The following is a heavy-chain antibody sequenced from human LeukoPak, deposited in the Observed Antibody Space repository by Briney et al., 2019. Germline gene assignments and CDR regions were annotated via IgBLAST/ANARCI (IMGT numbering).Heavy chain of an antibody. CDR1: GYTFTGYY. CDR3: AKGGQWLDREIDC. J-gene: IGHJ4*02. Sequence: ASVKVSCKASGYTFTGYYIHWVRQASGQGLEWMGCIHPNSGGINYAQKSQGRVTMTRDTSISTAYMELSTLTSDDTAVYYCAKGGQWLDREIDCWGQGTLVTVSS. CDR2: IHPNSGGI. V-gene: IGHV1-2*02. D-gene: IGHD6-19*01.